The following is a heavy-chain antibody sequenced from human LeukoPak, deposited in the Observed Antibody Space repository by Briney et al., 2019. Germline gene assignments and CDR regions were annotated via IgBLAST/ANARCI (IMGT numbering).Heavy chain of an antibody. D-gene: IGHD3-10*02. Sequence: GGSLRLSCATSGFTFTSYDFNWVRQAPGKGLEWVSYISNGGGTIYYADSVKGRFTISRDNAKNSVFLQMNTLRAEDTAVYYCARDSYMFGSDYWGQGTLVTVSS. CDR3: ARDSYMFGSDY. J-gene: IGHJ4*02. CDR2: ISNGGGTI. V-gene: IGHV3-48*03. CDR1: GFTFTSYD.